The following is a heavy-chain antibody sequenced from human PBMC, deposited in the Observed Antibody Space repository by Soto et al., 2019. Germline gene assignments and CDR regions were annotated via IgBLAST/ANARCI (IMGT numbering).Heavy chain of an antibody. CDR2: ISSSSSYI. D-gene: IGHD3-9*01. V-gene: IGHV3-21*06. CDR3: ARDGGFDILTGIYMARYYFDY. CDR1: GFTFSSYS. J-gene: IGHJ4*02. Sequence: EVQLVESGGGLVKPGGSLRLSCAASGFTFSSYSMNWVRQAPGKGLEWVSSISSSSSYIYYADSVKGRFTISRDNVKNSLFLQMNILIAEDTAVYYCARDGGFDILTGIYMARYYFDYWGQGTLVTVSS.